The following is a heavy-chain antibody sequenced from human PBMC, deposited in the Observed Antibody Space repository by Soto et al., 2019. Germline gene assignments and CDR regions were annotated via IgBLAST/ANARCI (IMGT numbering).Heavy chain of an antibody. CDR1: GGSISSGDYY. J-gene: IGHJ3*02. V-gene: IGHV4-30-4*01. CDR3: AREPLSGSYGAEAFDI. D-gene: IGHD1-26*01. CDR2: IYYSGST. Sequence: QVQLQESGPGLVKPSQTLSLTCTVSGGSISSGDYYWSWIRQPPGKGLEWIGYIYYSGSTYYNPSLKSRVTISVDTSKNQFSLKLSSVTAADTAVYYCAREPLSGSYGAEAFDIWGQGTMVTVSS.